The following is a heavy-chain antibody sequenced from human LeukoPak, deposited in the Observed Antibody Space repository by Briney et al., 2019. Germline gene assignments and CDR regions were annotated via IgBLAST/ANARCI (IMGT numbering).Heavy chain of an antibody. D-gene: IGHD3-16*01. V-gene: IGHV3-74*01. Sequence: GGSLRLSCAVSGFTVSGNYMSWVRQAPGKGLVWVSRIKSDGSSTSYADSVKGRFTISRDNAKNTLYLQMNSLRAEDTAVYYCARVGAATYAFDIWGQGTMVTVSS. CDR1: GFTVSGNY. J-gene: IGHJ3*02. CDR2: IKSDGSST. CDR3: ARVGAATYAFDI.